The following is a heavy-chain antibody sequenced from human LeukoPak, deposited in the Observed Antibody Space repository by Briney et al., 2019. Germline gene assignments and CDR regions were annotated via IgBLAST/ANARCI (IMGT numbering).Heavy chain of an antibody. Sequence: PGRSLRLSCAASGITFSSYGMYWVRQAPGKGLEWVAVISHDGNNKYYADSVKGRFTISRDNSKNTLYLQMNSLRAEDTAVYYCVRPHVKRFGAYWGQGTLVTVSS. CDR3: VRPHVKRFGAY. CDR2: ISHDGNNK. CDR1: GITFSSYG. J-gene: IGHJ4*02. D-gene: IGHD3-10*01. V-gene: IGHV3-30*03.